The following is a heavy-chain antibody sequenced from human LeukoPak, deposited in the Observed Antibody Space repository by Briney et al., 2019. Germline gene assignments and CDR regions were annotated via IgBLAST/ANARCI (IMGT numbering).Heavy chain of an antibody. V-gene: IGHV3-53*01. CDR2: IYSGGST. CDR3: ARIPVHDHYYYGMDV. Sequence: GGSLRLSCAASGFTVSSNYMSWVRQAPGKGLEWVSVIYSGGSTYYADSVKGRFTISRDNSKNTLYLQMNSLRAEDTAVYYCARIPVHDHYYYGMDVWGQGTTVTVSS. J-gene: IGHJ6*02. CDR1: GFTVSSNY. D-gene: IGHD1-1*01.